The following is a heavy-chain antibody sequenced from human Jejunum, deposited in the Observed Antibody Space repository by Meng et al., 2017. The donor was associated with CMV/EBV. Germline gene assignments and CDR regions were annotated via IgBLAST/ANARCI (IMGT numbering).Heavy chain of an antibody. Sequence: YTFTDYGISWVRRAPGQGFEWMGWISASNSHTNYAESFQGRFTLSTDTSTNTAYMQMTNLRSDDTAVYFCARAPLLAGNFRPLEYWGQGTLVTVSS. V-gene: IGHV1-18*01. D-gene: IGHD4-23*01. CDR2: ISASNSHT. J-gene: IGHJ4*02. CDR3: ARAPLLAGNFRPLEY. CDR1: YTFTDYG.